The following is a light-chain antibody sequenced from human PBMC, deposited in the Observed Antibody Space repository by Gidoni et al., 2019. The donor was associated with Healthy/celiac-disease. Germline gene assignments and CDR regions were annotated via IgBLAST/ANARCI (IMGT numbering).Light chain of an antibody. V-gene: IGLV2-8*01. CDR2: EVS. CDR3: SAYAGSNNYVV. CDR1: SSDVGGYTY. Sequence: QSALTPPPSASGSPGQSVTISCTGTSSDVGGYTYVSWDQQHPGKAPKLMIYEVSKRPSGVPDRFSGSKSGNTASLTVSGLQAEDEADYYCSAYAGSNNYVVFGGGTKLTV. J-gene: IGLJ2*01.